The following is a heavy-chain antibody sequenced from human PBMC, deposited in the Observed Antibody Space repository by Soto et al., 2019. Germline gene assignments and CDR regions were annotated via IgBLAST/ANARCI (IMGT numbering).Heavy chain of an antibody. V-gene: IGHV1-18*01. D-gene: IGHD6-19*01. CDR2: ISAYNGNT. Sequence: GASVKVSCKASGYTFTSYGISCLRQAPGQGLEWMGWISAYNGNTNYAQELQGRVTMTTDTSTSTAYMELRSSVTAADTAVYYCASFQVSGWYAFDHWGQGTLVTVSS. CDR3: ASFQVSGWYAFDH. CDR1: GYTFTSYG. J-gene: IGHJ4*02.